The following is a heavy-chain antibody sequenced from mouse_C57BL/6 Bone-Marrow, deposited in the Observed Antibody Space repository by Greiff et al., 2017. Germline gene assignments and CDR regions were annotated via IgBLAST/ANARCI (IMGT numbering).Heavy chain of an antibody. V-gene: IGHV5-16*01. CDR3: ARHHGDYYGSSSLYAMDY. Sequence: DVMLVESEGGLVQPGSSMKLSCTASGFTFSDYYMAWVRQVPEKGLEWVANINYDGSSTYYLDSLKSRFIISRDNAKTILYLQMSSLKSDDTATYYCARHHGDYYGSSSLYAMDYWGQGTSVTVSS. CDR2: INYDGSST. D-gene: IGHD1-1*01. CDR1: GFTFSDYY. J-gene: IGHJ4*01.